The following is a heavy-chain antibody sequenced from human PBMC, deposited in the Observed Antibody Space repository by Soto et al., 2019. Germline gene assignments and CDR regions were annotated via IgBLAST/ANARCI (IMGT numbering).Heavy chain of an antibody. CDR3: ARVIWSIAVAGTFGSFDY. CDR2: IYHSGST. D-gene: IGHD6-19*01. V-gene: IGHV4-4*02. J-gene: IGHJ4*02. CDR1: SASIRSSNW. Sequence: QVQLQESGPGLVKPSGTLSLTCAVSSASIRSSNWWSWVRQPPGKGLEWIGEIYHSGSTNYNPSLKSRVTISADESKNQFSLSLSSVTAADTAVYYCARVIWSIAVAGTFGSFDYWGQGALVTVSS.